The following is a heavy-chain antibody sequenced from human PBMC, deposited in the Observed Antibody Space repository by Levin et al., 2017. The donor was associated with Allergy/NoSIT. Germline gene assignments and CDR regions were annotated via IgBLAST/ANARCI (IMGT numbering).Heavy chain of an antibody. CDR1: GGSISSGGYS. CDR2: IYLSGST. D-gene: IGHD5-18*01. V-gene: IGHV4-30-2*01. J-gene: IGHJ4*02. CDR3: ARVAGYSYGYYFDY. Sequence: SETLSLTCAVSGGSISSGGYSWSWIRQPPRKGLEWIGNIYLSGSTNDNPSLKSRVTMSVDRSKNQFSLKLSYVTAADTAVYYCARVAGYSYGYYFDYWGPGTLVTVSS.